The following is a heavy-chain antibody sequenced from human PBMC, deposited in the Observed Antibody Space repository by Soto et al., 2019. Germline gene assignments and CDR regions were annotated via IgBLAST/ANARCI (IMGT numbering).Heavy chain of an antibody. CDR1: GGSISSGGYS. D-gene: IGHD3-22*01. J-gene: IGHJ6*02. CDR2: FYYSGST. CDR3: ARRLDYDSTGSVEYVGDSDGMDV. Sequence: SETLSLTCAVSGGSISSGGYSWSWIRQPPGKGLEWIGSFYYSGSTYYNPSLKSRVTISVDTSQNQFSLKLSSVTAADTAVYYCARRLDYDSTGSVEYVGDSDGMDVWGQGTTVTVLL. V-gene: IGHV4-30-2*03.